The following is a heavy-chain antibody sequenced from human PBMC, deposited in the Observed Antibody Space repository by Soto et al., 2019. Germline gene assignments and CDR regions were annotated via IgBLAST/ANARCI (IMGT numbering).Heavy chain of an antibody. Sequence: PVGSLRLSCASSVFTFSDYYMSCIRHSPGKGLEWVSYISSSSSYTNYADSVKGRFTISRDNAKNSLYLQMNSLRAEDTAVYYCARGPGYYYDSSGYYLDWGQGTLVTVSS. CDR1: VFTFSDYY. CDR2: ISSSSSYT. D-gene: IGHD3-22*01. J-gene: IGHJ4*02. V-gene: IGHV3-11*06. CDR3: ARGPGYYYDSSGYYLD.